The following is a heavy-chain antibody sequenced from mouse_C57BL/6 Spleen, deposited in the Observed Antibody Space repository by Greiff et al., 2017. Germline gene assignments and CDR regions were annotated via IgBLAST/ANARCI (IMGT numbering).Heavy chain of an antibody. J-gene: IGHJ2*01. CDR2: ISSGSSTI. D-gene: IGHD2-3*01. V-gene: IGHV5-17*01. Sequence: DVMLVESGGGLVKPGGSLKLSCAASGFTFSDYGLHWVRQAPEKGLEWVAYISSGSSTIYYADTVKGRFTISRDNAKNTLFLQMTSLRSEDTAMYYCAGGLLGYFDYWGQGTTLTVSS. CDR1: GFTFSDYG. CDR3: AGGLLGYFDY.